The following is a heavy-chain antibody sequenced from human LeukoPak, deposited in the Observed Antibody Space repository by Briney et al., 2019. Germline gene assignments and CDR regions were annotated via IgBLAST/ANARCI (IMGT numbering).Heavy chain of an antibody. J-gene: IGHJ6*02. V-gene: IGHV3-73*01. CDR2: IRSKANSYAT. D-gene: IGHD5-18*01. CDR1: GFTFSGSA. CDR3: TATWIQLGDQYYYGMDV. Sequence: GGSLKLSCAASGFTFSGSAMHWVRQASGKGLEWVGRIRSKANSYATAYAASVKGRFTISRDDSKNTAYLQMNSLKTEDTAVYYCTATWIQLGDQYYYGMDVWGQGTTVTVSS.